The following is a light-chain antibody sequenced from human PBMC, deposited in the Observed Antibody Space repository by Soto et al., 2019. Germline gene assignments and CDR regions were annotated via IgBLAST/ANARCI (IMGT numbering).Light chain of an antibody. CDR3: AAWDDTVRNYV. Sequence: QSVLTQPPSVSGTPGQRVTISCSGGSSNIGSNYVYWFQQLPGTAPKVLINRDNQRPSGVPDRFSGSKSGTSASLAISGLWYEDEDEYYSAAWDDTVRNYVFGTGTKLTVL. V-gene: IGLV1-47*03. J-gene: IGLJ1*01. CDR2: RDN. CDR1: SSNIGSNY.